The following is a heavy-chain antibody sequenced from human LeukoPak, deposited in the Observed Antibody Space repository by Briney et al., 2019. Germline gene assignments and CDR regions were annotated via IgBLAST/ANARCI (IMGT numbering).Heavy chain of an antibody. V-gene: IGHV1-18*01. CDR2: ISAYNGNT. J-gene: IGHJ4*02. CDR3: ARDTGGSPYGDFHY. CDR1: GYTFSSYG. Sequence: ASVKVSCKAFGYTFSSYGVSWVRQAPGQGLEWMGWISAYNGNTNYAQKFQGRDTLTTDTSTSTAYMEVGSLRSDDTAVYYCARDTGGSPYGDFHYWGQGTLVTVSS. D-gene: IGHD4/OR15-4a*01.